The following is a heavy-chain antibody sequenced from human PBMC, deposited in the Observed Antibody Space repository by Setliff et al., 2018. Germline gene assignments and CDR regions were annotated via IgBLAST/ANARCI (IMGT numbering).Heavy chain of an antibody. D-gene: IGHD2-15*01. J-gene: IGHJ4*02. V-gene: IGHV1-18*01. CDR3: ARDRPEVVIDAARALFDY. CDR1: GYTFSSYG. CDR2: ISAYNGYI. Sequence: ASVKVSCKASGYTFSSYGISWVRQAPGQGLEWMGWISAYNGYIIYEQKFQGRVTMTTDTSTSTAYMELRSLRSDDTAVYYCARDRPEVVIDAARALFDYWGQGALVTVSS.